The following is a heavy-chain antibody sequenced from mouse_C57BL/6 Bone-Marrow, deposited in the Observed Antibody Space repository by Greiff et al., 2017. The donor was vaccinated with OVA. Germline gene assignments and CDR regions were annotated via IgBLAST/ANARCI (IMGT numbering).Heavy chain of an antibody. CDR3: ARYKGRVAVDYFDY. D-gene: IGHD1-1*01. Sequence: EVQGVESGGGLVQPGDSLSLSCAASGFTFTNYYMSWVRQPPGQALEWLAFIRNKPNGSTTEYSASVKGRFTISRDNSQSNLYLQMNALGAEESATYYSARYKGRVAVDYFDYWGQGTALTVSS. V-gene: IGHV7-3*01. CDR1: GFTFTNYY. CDR2: IRNKPNGSTT. J-gene: IGHJ2*01.